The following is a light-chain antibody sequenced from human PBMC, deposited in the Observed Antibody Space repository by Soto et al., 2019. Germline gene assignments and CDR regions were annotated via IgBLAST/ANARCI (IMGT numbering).Light chain of an antibody. CDR3: AAWDDSTRAPV. J-gene: IGLJ7*01. CDR2: RDD. Sequence: QSVLTQPPSASGTPGQRVTISCSGSTSNIGNYYVYWYQHLPGTAPKLLICRDDQRPSGVPDRFSASKSGTSASLAISGLRSEDEADYYCAAWDDSTRAPVFGGGTQLTVL. V-gene: IGLV1-47*01. CDR1: TSNIGNYY.